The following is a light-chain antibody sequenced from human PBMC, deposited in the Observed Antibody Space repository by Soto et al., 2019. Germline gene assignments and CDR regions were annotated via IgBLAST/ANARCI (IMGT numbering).Light chain of an antibody. CDR3: AAWDDSLNAVV. Sequence: QSALTQPPSASGTPGQRVTISCSGSSSNIGSNTVNWYQQLPGTAPKLLIYSNNQRPSGVPDRFSGSKSGTSASLAISGLQSEDEADYYCAAWDDSLNAVVFGGGTKFTVL. CDR2: SNN. V-gene: IGLV1-44*01. CDR1: SSNIGSNT. J-gene: IGLJ2*01.